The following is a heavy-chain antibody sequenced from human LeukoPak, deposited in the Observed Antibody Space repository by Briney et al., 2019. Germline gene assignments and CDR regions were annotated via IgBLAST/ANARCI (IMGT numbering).Heavy chain of an antibody. J-gene: IGHJ4*02. D-gene: IGHD3-10*01. Sequence: SETLSLTCTVSGGSISSYYWSWIRQPAGKGLEWIGRIYTSGSTNYNPSLKSRVTMSVDTSKNQFSLKLSSVTAADTAVYYCARVVKELWFGAYYFDYWGQGTLVTVSS. V-gene: IGHV4-4*07. CDR2: IYTSGST. CDR1: GGSISSYY. CDR3: ARVVKELWFGAYYFDY.